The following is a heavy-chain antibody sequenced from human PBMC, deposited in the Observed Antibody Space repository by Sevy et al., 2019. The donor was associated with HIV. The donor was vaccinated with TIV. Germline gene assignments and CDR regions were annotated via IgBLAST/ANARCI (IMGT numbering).Heavy chain of an antibody. Sequence: GGSLRLSCIASGFTFSRSSMNWVRQAPGKGLEWVSSISSSSNYIYYADSMKGRFTISRDKAKNSLYLQMNSLRAEDTAVYYCAGDRREMVKGADDSFHICGQGTMVTVSS. J-gene: IGHJ3*02. V-gene: IGHV3-21*01. D-gene: IGHD5-18*01. CDR3: AGDRREMVKGADDSFHI. CDR1: GFTFSRSS. CDR2: ISSSSNYI.